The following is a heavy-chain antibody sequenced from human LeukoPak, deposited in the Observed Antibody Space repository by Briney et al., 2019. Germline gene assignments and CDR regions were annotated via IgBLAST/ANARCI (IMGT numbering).Heavy chain of an antibody. Sequence: GGSLRLSCAASGFTFNTYGMHWVRQAPGKGLGWVALIYYDGRNKYYADSVKGRFTISRDNSKNTLYLQMNSLRAEDTAVYYCAKDREKWGNYYYYGMDVWGQGTTVTVSS. J-gene: IGHJ6*02. V-gene: IGHV3-30*02. CDR3: AKDREKWGNYYYYGMDV. CDR2: IYYDGRNK. CDR1: GFTFNTYG. D-gene: IGHD1-26*01.